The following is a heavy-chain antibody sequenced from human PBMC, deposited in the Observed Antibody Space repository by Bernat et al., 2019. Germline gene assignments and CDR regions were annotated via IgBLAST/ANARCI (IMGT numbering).Heavy chain of an antibody. Sequence: EVQLVESGGGLVQSGGSLRLSCTASGFIFSNYWMNWVRQAPGKGLEWVANINQDGSEQYYVDSVKGRFTISRDNAKNSVYLQMNSLRGEDTALYYCARDPLRKNGITNGPFDYWGQGTLVAVSS. CDR1: GFIFSNYW. CDR2: INQDGSEQ. J-gene: IGHJ4*02. CDR3: ARDPLRKNGITNGPFDY. D-gene: IGHD3-3*01. V-gene: IGHV3-7*03.